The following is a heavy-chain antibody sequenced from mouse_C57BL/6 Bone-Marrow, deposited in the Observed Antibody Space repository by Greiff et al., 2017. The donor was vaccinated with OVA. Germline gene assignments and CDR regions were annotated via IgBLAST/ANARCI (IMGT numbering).Heavy chain of an antibody. V-gene: IGHV1-66*01. J-gene: IGHJ3*01. Sequence: QVQLKESGPELVKPGASVKISCTASGYSFTSYYIHWVKQWPGQGLEWIGWIYPGSGNTKYNEKFKGKATLTADTSYSTAYMQLSSLTSEDSAVYYCARSGAYYSNRFAYWGQGTLVTVSA. CDR2: IYPGSGNT. CDR3: ARSGAYYSNRFAY. D-gene: IGHD2-5*01. CDR1: GYSFTSYY.